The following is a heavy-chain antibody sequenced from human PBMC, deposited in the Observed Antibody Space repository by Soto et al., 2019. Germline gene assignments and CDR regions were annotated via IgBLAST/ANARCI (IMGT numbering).Heavy chain of an antibody. Sequence: SETLSLTCSVSGGSISGSYWSWIRQSPGKGLEWLGYVYYTGSTNYSPSLRSRVSISVDASKNEFSLRLSSVTAADTAVYFCARSVAVPGAHIDYWGQGTQVTVSS. J-gene: IGHJ4*02. CDR1: GGSISGSY. D-gene: IGHD6-19*01. CDR2: VYYTGST. CDR3: ARSVAVPGAHIDY. V-gene: IGHV4-59*01.